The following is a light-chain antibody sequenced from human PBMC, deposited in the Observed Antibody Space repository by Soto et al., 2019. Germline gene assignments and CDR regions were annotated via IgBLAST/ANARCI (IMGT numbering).Light chain of an antibody. CDR3: QQYEALPPT. Sequence: DIEVTQSPSSLSASVGDRVTITCRASHDISTYLTWYQHESGKAPKLLIYGASKLEPGVPSRFSGRGSGTIFTLTISGLQPEDIATYFCQQYEALPPTCGGGTRVEIK. V-gene: IGKV1-33*01. CDR1: HDISTY. CDR2: GAS. J-gene: IGKJ4*01.